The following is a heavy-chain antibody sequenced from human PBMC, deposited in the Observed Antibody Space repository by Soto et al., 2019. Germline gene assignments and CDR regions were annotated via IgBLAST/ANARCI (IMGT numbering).Heavy chain of an antibody. CDR3: ARPTVATSYYYYMDV. V-gene: IGHV4-59*08. CDR2: IYYSGST. D-gene: IGHD4-17*01. Sequence: PSETLSLTCTVSGGSISSYYWSWIRQPPGKGLEWIGYIYYSGSTNYNPSLKSRVTISVDTSKNQFSLKLSSLTAAYSAVYFWARPTVATSYYYYMDVWGKGTTVTVSS. J-gene: IGHJ6*03. CDR1: GGSISSYY.